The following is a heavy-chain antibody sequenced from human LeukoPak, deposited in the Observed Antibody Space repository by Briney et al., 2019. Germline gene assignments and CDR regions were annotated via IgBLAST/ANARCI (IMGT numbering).Heavy chain of an antibody. D-gene: IGHD6-13*01. CDR2: IATSSTYT. CDR1: GFSFSDYY. V-gene: IGHV3-11*06. Sequence: PGGSLRLSCAASGFSFSDYYMSWIRHAPGKGLEWVSCIATSSTYTNYADSVKGRFTISRDNAKNSLYLQMNSLRAEDTAVYYCASTILGSWYFDYWGRGTLVTVSS. CDR3: ASTILGSWYFDY. J-gene: IGHJ4*02.